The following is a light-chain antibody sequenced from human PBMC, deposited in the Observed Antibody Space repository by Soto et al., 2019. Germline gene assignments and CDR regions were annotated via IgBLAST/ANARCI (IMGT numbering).Light chain of an antibody. Sequence: ENEMTQSPASLSTSPGERATISCRASQRVSSYLDWYQQEPGQAPRLLIYGASTRAPGIPPRFSGGGSGTEFSLPISSLLSEDFAVSYCQQYNNRPPWTFGQGTEVEIK. CDR2: GAS. V-gene: IGKV3-15*01. J-gene: IGKJ1*01. CDR3: QQYNNRPPWT. CDR1: QRVSSY.